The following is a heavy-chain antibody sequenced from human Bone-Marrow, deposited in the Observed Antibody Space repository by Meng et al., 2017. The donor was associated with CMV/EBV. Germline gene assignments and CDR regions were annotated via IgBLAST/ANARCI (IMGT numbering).Heavy chain of an antibody. J-gene: IGHJ4*02. CDR1: GASFSGYY. CDR2: SKHSGDT. D-gene: IGHD3-16*01. CDR3: ARDEEGILGH. V-gene: IGHV4-34*01. Sequence: QVQLQPWGAGQLKTSETLSLTFAVYGASFSGYYGSWIRQPPGKGLEWIGESKHSGDTNYNPPLKSRVTISLDMSNNQFSLNLKSVSAADTAVYFCARDEEGILGHWGQGTLVTVSS.